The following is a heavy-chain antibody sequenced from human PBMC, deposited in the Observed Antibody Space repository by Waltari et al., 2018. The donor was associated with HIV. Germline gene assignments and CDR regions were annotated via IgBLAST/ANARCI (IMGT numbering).Heavy chain of an antibody. D-gene: IGHD2-2*01. CDR2: ISGSGGST. CDR3: AKAGSCSSTSCYYYYYYGMDV. V-gene: IGHV3-23*01. Sequence: EVQLLESGGGLVQPGGSLRLSCAASGFTFSSYAMSWVRQAPGKGLEWVSAISGSGGSTYYADSVKGRLTISRDNSKNTLYLQMNSLRAEDTAVYYCAKAGSCSSTSCYYYYYYGMDVWGQGTTVTVSS. J-gene: IGHJ6*02. CDR1: GFTFSSYA.